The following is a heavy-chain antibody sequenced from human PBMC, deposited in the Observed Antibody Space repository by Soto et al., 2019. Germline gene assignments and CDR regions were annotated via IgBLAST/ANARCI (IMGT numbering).Heavy chain of an antibody. D-gene: IGHD6-13*01. CDR2: IIPIFGTA. V-gene: IGHV1-69*13. J-gene: IGHJ4*02. Sequence: EASVKVSCKASGGTFSSYAISWVRQAPGQGLEWMGGIIPIFGTANYAQKFQGRVTITADESTSTAYMELSSLRSEDTAVYYCAGLQAAAGDNDLTFDYWGQGTLVTVSS. CDR3: AGLQAAAGDNDLTFDY. CDR1: GGTFSSYA.